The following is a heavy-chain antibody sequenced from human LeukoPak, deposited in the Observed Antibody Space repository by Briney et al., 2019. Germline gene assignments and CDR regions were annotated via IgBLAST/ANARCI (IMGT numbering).Heavy chain of an antibody. V-gene: IGHV4-59*07. CDR2: MYHSGTS. CDR3: ATTRGYSTNDAFDV. J-gene: IGHJ3*01. Sequence: PSDTLSLTCSVSGGSMTTNYFNWIRQSPGKGLEWIGYMYHSGTSDYNPSLQSRVTIPVDTSNNKVSLNLSSVTTADTAVYYCATTRGYSTNDAFDVWGQGTQVTVSS. CDR1: GGSMTTNY. D-gene: IGHD5-18*01.